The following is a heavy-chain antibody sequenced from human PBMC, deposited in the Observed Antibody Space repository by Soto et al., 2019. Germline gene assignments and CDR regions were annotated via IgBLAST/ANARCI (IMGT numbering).Heavy chain of an antibody. CDR1: GGSISSSSDH. CDR3: AKHRYSNYPCFDY. CDR2: VSYSGTT. J-gene: IGHJ4*02. Sequence: SETLSLTCTVSGGSISSSSDHWGWIRQPPGKGLEWIGSVSYSGTTFYNSYLESRVTISVDTSKSQFSLNLSSVTAADTAVYYCAKHRYSNYPCFDYWGQGTLVTVSS. D-gene: IGHD4-4*01. V-gene: IGHV4-39*01.